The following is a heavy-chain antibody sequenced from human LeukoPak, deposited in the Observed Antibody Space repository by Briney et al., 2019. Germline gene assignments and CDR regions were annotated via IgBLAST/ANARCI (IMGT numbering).Heavy chain of an antibody. CDR1: GFNFRDYG. D-gene: IGHD2/OR15-2a*01. CDR2: TSGNGRFT. CDR3: AKEQRPDSFSDFDY. J-gene: IGHJ4*02. Sequence: GGSLRLSCAASGFNFRDYGRHWVRQAPGKGLEWLSVTSGNGRFTDYADSVKGRFTISRDNSKNSLFLQIHSVRTEDTAFYYCAKEQRPDSFSDFDYWGQGTLVTVSS. V-gene: IGHV3-43*02.